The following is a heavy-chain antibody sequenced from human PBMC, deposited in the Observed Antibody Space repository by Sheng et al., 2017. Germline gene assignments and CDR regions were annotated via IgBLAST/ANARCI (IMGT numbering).Heavy chain of an antibody. D-gene: IGHD3-10*01. CDR2: ISYDGNDK. CDR3: ARDFYGSGSLSCGMDV. CDR1: GFTFSSHV. V-gene: IGHV3-30*01. Sequence: QVQLVESGGGVVQPGRSQRLSCVASGFTFSSHVIHWVRQAPGKGLKWVAMISYDGNDKYYADAVKGRFTISRDNSKNTLYLQMNSLRAEDTAIYYCARDFYGSGSLSCGMDVWGQGTTGHRLV. J-gene: IGHJ6*02.